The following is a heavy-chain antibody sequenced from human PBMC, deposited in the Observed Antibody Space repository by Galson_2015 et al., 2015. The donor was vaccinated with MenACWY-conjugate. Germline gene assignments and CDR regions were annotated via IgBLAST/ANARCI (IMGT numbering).Heavy chain of an antibody. CDR2: IKQDGSVK. J-gene: IGHJ4*02. CDR3: AREEWRSGSGSYNSY. Sequence: SLRLSCAASGFTLSTYWMSWVRQAPGQGLEWVANIKQDGSVKYYVGSVKGRFTISRDNAKNSVYLQMNSLGADDTAVYYCAREEWRSGSGSYNSYWCQGTLVTVSS. D-gene: IGHD3-10*01. V-gene: IGHV3-7*03. CDR1: GFTLSTYW.